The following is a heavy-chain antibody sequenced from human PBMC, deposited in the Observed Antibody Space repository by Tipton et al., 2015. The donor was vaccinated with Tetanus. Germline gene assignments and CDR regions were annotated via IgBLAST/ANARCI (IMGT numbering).Heavy chain of an antibody. V-gene: IGHV4-34*01. Sequence: TLSLTCAVYGGSSSGFYWSWIRQTPGKGLEWIGEINHRGGTSYNPSLKSRATISVDTSKTQFSVRLTSVTAADTAVYYCARVLPVNRAGWGQGTLVTVSS. J-gene: IGHJ4*02. D-gene: IGHD4-17*01. CDR3: ARVLPVNRAG. CDR2: INHRGGT. CDR1: GGSSSGFY.